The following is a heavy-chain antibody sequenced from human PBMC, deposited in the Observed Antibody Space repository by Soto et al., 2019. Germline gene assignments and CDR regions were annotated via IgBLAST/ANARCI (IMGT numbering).Heavy chain of an antibody. Sequence: GGSLRLSCAASGFTFSNHHMDWVRQAPGKGLEWVGRARNKAHGYTTAYAASLKGRFTISRDDSKNSLSLQMNSLKTEDTAVYYCAKGMEGTYRIDYWGQGTLVTVSS. J-gene: IGHJ4*02. CDR3: AKGMEGTYRIDY. D-gene: IGHD1-1*01. V-gene: IGHV3-72*01. CDR1: GFTFSNHH. CDR2: ARNKAHGYTT.